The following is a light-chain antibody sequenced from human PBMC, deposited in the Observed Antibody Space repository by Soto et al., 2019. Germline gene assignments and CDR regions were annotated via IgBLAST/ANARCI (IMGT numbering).Light chain of an antibody. CDR3: ISYTVSRSYV. CDR1: SSDIGTYEH. J-gene: IGLJ1*01. Sequence: QSVLTQPASVSGCPGQSITISCSGTSSDIGTYEHVAWFQQFPGKTPKLVIYSVSDRPSGVSYRFSGSKSGNTASLTISGLQADDEADYYCISYTVSRSYVFGTGTKVTVL. V-gene: IGLV2-14*01. CDR2: SVS.